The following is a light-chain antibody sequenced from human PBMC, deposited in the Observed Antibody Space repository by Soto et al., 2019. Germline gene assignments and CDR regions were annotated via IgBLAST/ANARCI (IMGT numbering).Light chain of an antibody. CDR1: QSVLYSSNNKNY. V-gene: IGKV4-1*01. CDR3: QQCYSAPWT. Sequence: DIVMIQSPDSLTVSLGERATINCKSSQSVLYSSNNKNYLAWYQQKPGQPPKLLIYWASTRESGVPDRFNGSGSGTDFTLTISSLQAEDVAVYYCQQCYSAPWTFGQGTKVEIK. CDR2: WAS. J-gene: IGKJ1*01.